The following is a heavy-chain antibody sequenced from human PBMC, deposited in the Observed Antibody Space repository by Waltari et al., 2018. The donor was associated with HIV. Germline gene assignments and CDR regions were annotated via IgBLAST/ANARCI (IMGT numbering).Heavy chain of an antibody. V-gene: IGHV3-11*01. D-gene: IGHD3-3*01. J-gene: IGHJ5*01. Sequence: YYMSWIRLAPGKGLEWVSSISSRGNNTHYADSVQGRITISRDNAKNSLYLQMNTLRAEDTAVYYCVRTKYDLWSGSYFDSWGQGTLVTVSS. CDR2: ISSRGNNT. CDR3: VRTKYDLWSGSYFDS. CDR1: YY.